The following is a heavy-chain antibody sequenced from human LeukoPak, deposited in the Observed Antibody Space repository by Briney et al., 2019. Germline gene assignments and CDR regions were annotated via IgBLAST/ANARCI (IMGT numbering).Heavy chain of an antibody. V-gene: IGHV3-48*04. J-gene: IGHJ4*02. D-gene: IGHD3-3*01. CDR1: GFTFTSYS. CDR3: ARDNHSYDFWSGPLDY. Sequence: GGSLRLSCAASGFTFTSYSMKWVRQAPRKGLEWVSYISSISSTIYYADSVKGRFTISRDNAKNSLYLQMNSLRAEDTAVYYCARDNHSYDFWSGPLDYWGQGTLVTVSS. CDR2: ISSISSTI.